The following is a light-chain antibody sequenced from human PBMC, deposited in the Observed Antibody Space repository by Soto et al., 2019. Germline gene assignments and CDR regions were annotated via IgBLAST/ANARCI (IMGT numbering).Light chain of an antibody. V-gene: IGKV3-15*01. CDR1: QSIGTN. J-gene: IGKJ5*01. CDR2: GAS. Sequence: EIVMTQSPATLSVSPGERATLSCRASQSIGTNLAWYQQKPGQAPRLLIYGASARATGVPARLSGSGSGSEFPLNISILQSEDFAVYYCKQYNPWPPAITFGQGTRLDIK. CDR3: KQYNPWPPAIT.